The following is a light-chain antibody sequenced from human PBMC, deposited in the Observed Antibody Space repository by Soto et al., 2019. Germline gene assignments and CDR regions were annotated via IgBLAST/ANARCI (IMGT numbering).Light chain of an antibody. CDR3: QQYNNWPPWT. Sequence: EIVMTQSTATLSVSPGERATLSCRASQSVSSNLAWYQQKPGQAPRLLIYGASTRATGIPARFSGSGSGTEFTLTISSLPSEDFAVYYCQQYNNWPPWTFGQGTKVEIK. CDR1: QSVSSN. V-gene: IGKV3-15*01. CDR2: GAS. J-gene: IGKJ1*01.